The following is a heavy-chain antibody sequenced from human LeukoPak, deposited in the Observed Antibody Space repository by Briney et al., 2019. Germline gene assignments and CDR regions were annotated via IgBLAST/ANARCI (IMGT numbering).Heavy chain of an antibody. CDR1: GGSISSSSYY. CDR2: NYYSGST. V-gene: IGHV4-39*01. J-gene: IGHJ4*02. Sequence: PSETLSLTCTVSGGSISSSSYYWGWIRQPPGKELEWIGSNYYSGSTYHNPSLKSRVTISVDTSKNQFSLKLSSVTAADTAVYYCARHRRGYYFDSWGRGALGTVSS. CDR3: ARHRRGYYFDS. D-gene: IGHD3-10*01.